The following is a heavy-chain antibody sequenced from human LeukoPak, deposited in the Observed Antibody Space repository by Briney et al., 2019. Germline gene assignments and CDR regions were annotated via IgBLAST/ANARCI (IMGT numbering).Heavy chain of an antibody. Sequence: GGSLRLSCAASGFTVSSNYMSWVRQAPGKGLEWVSVIYSGGSTYYADSVKGRFTISRDNSKNTLYLQMNSLRAEDTAVYYCARAQGSGSFYFDYWGQGPLVTVSS. J-gene: IGHJ4*02. V-gene: IGHV3-53*01. CDR1: GFTVSSNY. CDR3: ARAQGSGSFYFDY. D-gene: IGHD3-10*01. CDR2: IYSGGST.